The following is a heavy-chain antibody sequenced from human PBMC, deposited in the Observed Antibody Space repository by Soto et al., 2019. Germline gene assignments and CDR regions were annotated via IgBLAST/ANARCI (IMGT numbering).Heavy chain of an antibody. D-gene: IGHD3-9*01. V-gene: IGHV4-59*08. CDR3: AASVLTGYYGGFDY. CDR2: IYYSGNT. Sequence: PSETLSLTCTVSGGSISSCYWSWSRQPPGKGLEWIGYIYYSGNTNYNPSLKSRVTISVDTSKNQFSLKLSSVTAADTAVYYCAASVLTGYYGGFDYWGQGTLVTVSS. J-gene: IGHJ4*01. CDR1: GGSISSCY.